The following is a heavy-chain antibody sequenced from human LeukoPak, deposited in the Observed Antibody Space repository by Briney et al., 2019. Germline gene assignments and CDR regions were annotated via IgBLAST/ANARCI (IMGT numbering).Heavy chain of an antibody. D-gene: IGHD4-17*01. CDR1: GFTFNNYG. CDR3: AKDSAVTEDYFDY. CDR2: ISYDGSSK. J-gene: IGHJ4*02. Sequence: WGYLRLSCAGSGFTFNNYGMHWDRPAPGQGLEWVAVISYDGSSKYYADSVKGRFTISRDNSKNTLYLQMNSLRAEDTAVYYCAKDSAVTEDYFDYWGQGTLVTVSS. V-gene: IGHV3-30*18.